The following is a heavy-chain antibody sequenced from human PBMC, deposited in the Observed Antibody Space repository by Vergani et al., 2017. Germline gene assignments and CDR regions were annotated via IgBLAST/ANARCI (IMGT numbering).Heavy chain of an antibody. CDR3: AREKSHSYGYWEGFDP. CDR1: GFTFSSYW. V-gene: IGHV3-74*01. D-gene: IGHD5-18*01. Sequence: EVQLVESGGGLVQPGGSLRLSCAASGFTFSSYWMHWVRQAPGKGLVWVSRINSDGSSTSYADSVKGRFTISRDNAKNTLYLQMNSLRAEDTAVYYCAREKSHSYGYWEGFDPWGQGTLVTVSS. CDR2: INSDGSST. J-gene: IGHJ5*02.